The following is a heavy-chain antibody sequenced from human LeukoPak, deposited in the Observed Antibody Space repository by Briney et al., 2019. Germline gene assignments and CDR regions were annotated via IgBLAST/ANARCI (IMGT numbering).Heavy chain of an antibody. Sequence: GGSLRLSCAASGFTFSSYSMNWVRQAPGKGLEWVSYISSSSSTIYYADSVKGRFTISRDNAKNSLYLQTNSLRAEDTAVYYCARGVAAADYYYMDVWGKGTTVTVSS. CDR1: GFTFSSYS. CDR2: ISSSSSTI. V-gene: IGHV3-48*04. J-gene: IGHJ6*03. CDR3: ARGVAAADYYYMDV. D-gene: IGHD6-13*01.